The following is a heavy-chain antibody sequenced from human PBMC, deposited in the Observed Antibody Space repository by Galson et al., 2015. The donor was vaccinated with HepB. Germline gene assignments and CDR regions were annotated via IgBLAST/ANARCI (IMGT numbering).Heavy chain of an antibody. D-gene: IGHD3-22*01. CDR1: GGSISSYY. CDR2: IYYSGST. J-gene: IGHJ4*02. CDR3: ARGDGYYYDSSGYYPPSM. V-gene: IGHV4-59*08. Sequence: TLSLTCTVSGGSISSYYWSWIRQPPGKGLEWIGYIYYSGSTNYNPSLKSRVTISVDTSKNQFSLKLSSVTAADTAVYYCARGDGYYYDSSGYYPPSMWGQGTLVTVSS.